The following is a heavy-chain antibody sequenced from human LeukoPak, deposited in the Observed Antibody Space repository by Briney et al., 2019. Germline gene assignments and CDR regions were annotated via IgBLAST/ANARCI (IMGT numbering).Heavy chain of an antibody. D-gene: IGHD1-26*01. CDR2: TYYRSKWYN. V-gene: IGHV6-1*01. Sequence: SQTLSLTCAISGDSVSSNTAAWSWIRQSPSRGLEWLGRTYYRSKWYNDYAVSVKGRITINPDTSKNQFSLQLNSVTPEDTAVYYRARAGGSYWFYDYWGQGTLVTVSS. CDR1: GDSVSSNTAA. J-gene: IGHJ4*02. CDR3: ARAGGSYWFYDY.